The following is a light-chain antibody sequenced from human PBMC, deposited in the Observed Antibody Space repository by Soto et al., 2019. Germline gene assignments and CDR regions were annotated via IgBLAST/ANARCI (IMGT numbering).Light chain of an antibody. CDR2: KAS. J-gene: IGKJ1*01. CDR1: QSISSW. CDR3: QQYNSYSPWT. Sequence: DIQMTQSPSTLSASVGDRVTITCRASQSISSWLAWYQQKPGKAPKLLIYKASSLDSGVPSRFSGSGSGTEFTLTISSLQPDDFATYYCQQYNSYSPWTFGQGTKVAIK. V-gene: IGKV1-5*03.